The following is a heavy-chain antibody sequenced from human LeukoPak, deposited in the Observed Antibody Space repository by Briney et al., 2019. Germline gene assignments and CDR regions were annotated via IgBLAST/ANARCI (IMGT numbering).Heavy chain of an antibody. CDR2: FDPEDGET. CDR3: ATNTYGDYLA. D-gene: IGHD4-17*01. V-gene: IGHV1-24*01. CDR1: GYTLTELS. J-gene: IGHJ5*02. Sequence: VASVKVSCKVSGYTLTELSMHWVRQSPGKGLEWMGGFDPEDGETIYAQKFQGRVTMTEDTSTDTAYMELSSLRSEDTAVYYCATNTYGDYLAWGQGTLVTVSS.